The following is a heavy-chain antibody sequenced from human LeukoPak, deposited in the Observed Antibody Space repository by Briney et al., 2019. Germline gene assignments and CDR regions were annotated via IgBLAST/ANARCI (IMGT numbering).Heavy chain of an antibody. CDR3: ARINWAATP. V-gene: IGHV3-30*04. D-gene: IGHD2-15*01. J-gene: IGHJ5*02. Sequence: GRSLRLSCAASGFTFSSYAMHWVRQAPGKGLEWVAVISYDGSNKYYADSVKGRFTISRDNSKNTLYLQMNSLRAEDTAVYYCARINWAATPWGQGTLVTVSS. CDR2: ISYDGSNK. CDR1: GFTFSSYA.